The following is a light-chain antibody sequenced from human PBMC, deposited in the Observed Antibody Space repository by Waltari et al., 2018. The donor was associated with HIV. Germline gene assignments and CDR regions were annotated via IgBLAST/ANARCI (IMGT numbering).Light chain of an antibody. Sequence: EIVLTQSPATLSLSPVERATLSCRASQSVSSYLAWYQQKPGQAPRLLIYDASNRATGIPARFSGSGSGTDLTLTISSLEPEDFAVYYCQQRSNWPPGLTFGGGTKVEIK. J-gene: IGKJ4*01. CDR1: QSVSSY. V-gene: IGKV3-11*01. CDR3: QQRSNWPPGLT. CDR2: DAS.